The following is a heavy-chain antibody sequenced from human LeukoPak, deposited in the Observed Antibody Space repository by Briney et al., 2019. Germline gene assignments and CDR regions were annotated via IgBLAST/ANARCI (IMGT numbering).Heavy chain of an antibody. Sequence: GGSLRLSCAASGFTFSTYAIHWVRQAPGKGLEWVAVISYDGSIKYYAGSVKGRFTISRDNSKNTLYLQMNSLRAEDTAMYYCARDFTAYGSGTYSALGDYWGQGTLVTVSP. CDR3: ARDFTAYGSGTYSALGDY. CDR1: GFTFSTYA. D-gene: IGHD3-10*01. CDR2: ISYDGSIK. J-gene: IGHJ4*02. V-gene: IGHV3-30-3*01.